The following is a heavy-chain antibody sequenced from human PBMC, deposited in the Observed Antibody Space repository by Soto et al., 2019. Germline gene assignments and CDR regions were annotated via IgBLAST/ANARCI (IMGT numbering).Heavy chain of an antibody. CDR1: GFTFSSYG. CDR2: IWYDGSNK. Sequence: GGSLRLSCAASGFTFSSYGMHWVRQAPGKGLEWVAVIWYDGSNKYYADSVKGRFTISRDNSKNTLYLQMNSLRAEDTAGYYCARDPTGLEGGYYMDVWGKGTTVTVSS. CDR3: ARDPTGLEGGYYMDV. J-gene: IGHJ6*03. D-gene: IGHD1-1*01. V-gene: IGHV3-33*01.